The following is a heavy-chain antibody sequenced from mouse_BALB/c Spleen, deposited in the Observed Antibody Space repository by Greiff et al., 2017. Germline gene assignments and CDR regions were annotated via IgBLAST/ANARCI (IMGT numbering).Heavy chain of an antibody. CDR2: ISYSGST. J-gene: IGHJ3*01. CDR1: GYSITSDYA. V-gene: IGHV3-2*02. CDR3: ARAYYRYDGGAWFAY. D-gene: IGHD2-14*01. Sequence: EVKLMESGPGLVKPSQSLSLTCTVTGYSITSDYAWNWIRQFPGNKLEWMGYISYSGSTSYNPSLKSRISITRDTSKNQFFLQLNSVTTEDTATYYCARAYYRYDGGAWFAYWGQGTLVTVSA.